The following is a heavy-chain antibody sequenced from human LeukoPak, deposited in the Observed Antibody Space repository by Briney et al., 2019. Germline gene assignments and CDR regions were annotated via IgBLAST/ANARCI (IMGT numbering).Heavy chain of an antibody. J-gene: IGHJ4*02. D-gene: IGHD6-13*01. V-gene: IGHV3-74*01. CDR2: INSDGSST. Sequence: GGSLRLSCAASGFTLSSYWMHWVRQAPGKGLVWVSRINSDGSSTYYADSVKGRFTISRDNSKNTLYLQMNSLRAEDTAVYYCAKGAAGKFDYWGQGTLVTVSS. CDR3: AKGAAGKFDY. CDR1: GFTLSSYW.